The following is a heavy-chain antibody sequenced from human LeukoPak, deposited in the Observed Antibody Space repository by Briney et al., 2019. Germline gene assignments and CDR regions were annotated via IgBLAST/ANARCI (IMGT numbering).Heavy chain of an antibody. CDR3: AKDRRSGSYFDY. J-gene: IGHJ4*02. V-gene: IGHV3-23*01. CDR1: GFTFSSYA. Sequence: PGGSLRLSCAASGFTFSSYAMSWVRQASGKGLEWVSAISGSGGSTYYADSVKGRFTISRDNSKNTLYLQMNSLRAEDTAVYYCAKDRRSGSYFDYWGQGTLVTVSS. CDR2: ISGSGGST. D-gene: IGHD1-26*01.